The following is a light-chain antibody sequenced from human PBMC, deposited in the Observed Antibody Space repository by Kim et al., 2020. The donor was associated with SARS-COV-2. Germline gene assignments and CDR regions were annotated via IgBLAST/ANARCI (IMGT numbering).Light chain of an antibody. J-gene: IGKJ4*01. CDR1: QDISSW. V-gene: IGKV1D-12*01. CDR3: QQTHSFPLT. Sequence: DIQMTQSPSSVSASVGDRVTITCRASQDISSWLGLYQQKPGKAPKVLIYEASNLQSGVPSRFSGSGSGTDFTLTINSLQPEDFATYYCQQTHSFPLTFGGGTKVDIK. CDR2: EAS.